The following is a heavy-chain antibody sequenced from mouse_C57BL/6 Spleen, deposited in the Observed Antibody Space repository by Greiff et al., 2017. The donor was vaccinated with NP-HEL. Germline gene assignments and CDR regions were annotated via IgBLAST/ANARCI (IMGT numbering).Heavy chain of an antibody. V-gene: IGHV3-6*01. D-gene: IGHD2-1*01. Sequence: VQLKESGPGLVKPSQSLSLTCSVTGYSIISGYYWNWIRQFPGNKLEWMGYISYDGSNNYNPSLKNRISITRDTSKNQFFLKLNSVTTEDTATYYCARAGNYDFAWFAYWGQGTLVTVSA. CDR2: ISYDGSN. CDR3: ARAGNYDFAWFAY. CDR1: GYSIISGYY. J-gene: IGHJ3*01.